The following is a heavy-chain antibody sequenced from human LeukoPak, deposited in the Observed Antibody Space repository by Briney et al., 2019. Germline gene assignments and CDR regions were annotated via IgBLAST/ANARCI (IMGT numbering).Heavy chain of an antibody. CDR1: GNTFTGYY. D-gene: IGHD2-2*01. J-gene: IGHJ4*02. CDR3: ARDCSTTSCLEY. Sequence: ASVKVSCKASGNTFTGYYMHWVRQAPGQGLEWMGWIIPNSGVTSYAQKFQGRVTMTRDTSISTTYMELIRLSSDDTAIYYCARDCSTTSCLEYWGQGTLVTVSS. CDR2: IIPNSGVT. V-gene: IGHV1-2*02.